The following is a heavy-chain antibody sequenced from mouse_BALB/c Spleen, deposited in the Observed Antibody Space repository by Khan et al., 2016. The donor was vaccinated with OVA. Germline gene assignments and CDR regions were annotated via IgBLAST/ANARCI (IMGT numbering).Heavy chain of an antibody. CDR3: ARRTAY. V-gene: IGHV1S137*01. J-gene: IGHJ3*01. CDR2: ISTYNGTT. CDR1: GYTFTDYA. Sequence: VQLQQSGPEVVRPGVSVKISCNVSGYTFTDYAMHWVQQSPAKSLEWIGVISTYNGTTNYHPMFKGKATMTVDKSSRTAYMVLARLTSEDSDSYVGARRTAYWGQGTLVTVSA.